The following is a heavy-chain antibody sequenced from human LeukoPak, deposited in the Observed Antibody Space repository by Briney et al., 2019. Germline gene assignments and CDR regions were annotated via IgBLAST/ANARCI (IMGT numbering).Heavy chain of an antibody. V-gene: IGHV4-59*12. CDR1: GGSISSCY. CDR3: ARVRSAQLYNWFDP. CDR2: IYYSGST. D-gene: IGHD3-3*01. J-gene: IGHJ5*02. Sequence: SETLSLTCTVSGGSISSCYWSWIRQPPGKGLEWIGDIYYSGSTYYNPSLKSRVTISLDTSKNQFSLKLSSVTAADTAVYHCARVRSAQLYNWFDPWGQGTLVTVSS.